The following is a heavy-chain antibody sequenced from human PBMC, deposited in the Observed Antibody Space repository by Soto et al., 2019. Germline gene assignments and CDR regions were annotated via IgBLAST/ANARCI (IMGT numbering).Heavy chain of an antibody. D-gene: IGHD2-8*01. V-gene: IGHV3-7*01. Sequence: EVQLVESGGGLVQPGGSLRLSCAASGFTFSSYWMSWVRQAPGKGLEWVANIKQDGSEKYYVDSVKGRFTISRDNAKNSLYLQMNSLRAEDTAVYYCARLYCTNGVCYTRGFYFDYWGQGTLVTVSS. J-gene: IGHJ4*02. CDR3: ARLYCTNGVCYTRGFYFDY. CDR2: IKQDGSEK. CDR1: GFTFSSYW.